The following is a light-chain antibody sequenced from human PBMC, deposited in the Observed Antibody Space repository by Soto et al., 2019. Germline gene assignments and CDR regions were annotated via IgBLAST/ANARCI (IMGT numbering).Light chain of an antibody. CDR1: QSVSSS. J-gene: IGKJ4*01. CDR2: DAS. V-gene: IGKV3-11*01. CDR3: QQRINWPLSLT. Sequence: EIVLTQSPATLSLSPGERATLSCRASQSVSSSLAWYQQKPGQAPRLLIYDASNRATGIPARFSGSGSGTDFTLTISSLEPEDFAVYYCQQRINWPLSLTFGGGTKVEIK.